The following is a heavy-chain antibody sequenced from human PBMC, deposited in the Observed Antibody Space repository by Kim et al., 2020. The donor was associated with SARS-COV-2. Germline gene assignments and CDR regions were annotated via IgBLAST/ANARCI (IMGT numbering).Heavy chain of an antibody. J-gene: IGHJ4*02. CDR3: ARRYSSLYFSGGPIDYFDY. CDR2: INPIGGST. D-gene: IGHD6-13*01. Sequence: ASVKVSCKASGYTFTSYYMHWVRQAPGQGLEWMGIINPIGGSTSYAQKFQGRVTMTRDTSTSTVYMELSSLRSEDTAVYYCARRYSSLYFSGGPIDYFDYWGQGTLVTVSS. V-gene: IGHV1-46*01. CDR1: GYTFTSYY.